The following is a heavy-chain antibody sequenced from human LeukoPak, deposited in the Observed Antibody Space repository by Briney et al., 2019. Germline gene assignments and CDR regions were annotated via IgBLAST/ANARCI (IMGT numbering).Heavy chain of an antibody. V-gene: IGHV3-23*01. CDR2: ISGGGSST. J-gene: IGHJ5*01. CDR1: GFTFSNYA. CDR3: AKGGGSSSFDS. Sequence: GGSLRLSCAASGFTFSNYAMSWVRQAPGKGLEWVSAISGGGSSTYYADSVKGRFTISRDNSKNTLYLQMNSLRAEDTAVYYCAKGGGSSSFDSWGQGTLVTVSS. D-gene: IGHD1-26*01.